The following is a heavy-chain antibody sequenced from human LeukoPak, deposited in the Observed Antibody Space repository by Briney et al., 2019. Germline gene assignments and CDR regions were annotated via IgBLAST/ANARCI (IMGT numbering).Heavy chain of an antibody. CDR2: IYYSGST. Sequence: KPSVTLSLTCTVSGGSISSFYWSWIRQPPGKGLEWIGYIYYSGSTNYNPSLKSRVTISVDTSKNQFSLRLRPVTAAHTAVYYCARGAVIAPQTFDYWGQGTLVTVSS. CDR3: ARGAVIAPQTFDY. D-gene: IGHD2-21*01. CDR1: GGSISSFY. V-gene: IGHV4-59*13. J-gene: IGHJ4*02.